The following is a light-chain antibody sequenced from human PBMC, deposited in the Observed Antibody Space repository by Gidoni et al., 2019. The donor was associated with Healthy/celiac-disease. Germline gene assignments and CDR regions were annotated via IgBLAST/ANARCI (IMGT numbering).Light chain of an antibody. CDR1: QGISSY. V-gene: IGKV1-8*01. CDR2: AAS. Sequence: AIRMTQSPSSLSASTGDRVPITCRASQGISSYLAWYQQKPGKAPKLLIYAASTLQSGVPSRFSGSGSGTDFTLTISCLQSEDLATYYCQQYYSDPWTFGQGTKVEIK. J-gene: IGKJ1*01. CDR3: QQYYSDPWT.